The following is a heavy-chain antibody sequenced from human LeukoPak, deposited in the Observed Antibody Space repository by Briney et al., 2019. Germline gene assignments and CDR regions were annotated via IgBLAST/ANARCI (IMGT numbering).Heavy chain of an antibody. D-gene: IGHD2-2*01. CDR3: ARVGYCSSTSCCERDYYYYGMDV. V-gene: IGHV3-11*06. CDR1: GFTFSDYY. Sequence: PGGSLRLSCAASGFTFSDYYMSWIRQAPGKGLEWVSYISSSSSYTNYADSVKGRFTISRDNAKNSLYLQMNSLRAEDTAVYYCARVGYCSSTSCCERDYYYYGMDVWGKGTTVTVSS. CDR2: ISSSSSYT. J-gene: IGHJ6*04.